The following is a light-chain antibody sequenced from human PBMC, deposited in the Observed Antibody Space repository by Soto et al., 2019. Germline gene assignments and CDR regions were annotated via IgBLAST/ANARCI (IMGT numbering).Light chain of an antibody. J-gene: IGKJ1*01. CDR1: QTVGNNY. Sequence: EIVLTQSPGTLSLSPGERATLSCRASQTVGNNYLDWYQQKPGQAPRLLIYGASSRATVSPDRFSGSGSGTDLTLTISRLEPEDCAVYYCRQSATSPRTFGQGTKVEIK. V-gene: IGKV3-20*01. CDR2: GAS. CDR3: RQSATSPRT.